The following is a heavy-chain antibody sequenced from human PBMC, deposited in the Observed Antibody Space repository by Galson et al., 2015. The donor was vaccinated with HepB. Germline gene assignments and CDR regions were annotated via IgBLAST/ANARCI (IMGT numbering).Heavy chain of an antibody. CDR3: ARAVVVAAIGYYYGMDV. D-gene: IGHD2-15*01. CDR2: INHSGST. CDR1: GGSFSGYY. V-gene: IGHV4-34*01. Sequence: SETLSLTCAVYGGSFSGYYWSWIRQPPGKGLEWIGEINHSGSTNYNPSLKSRVTISVDTSKNQFSLKLSSVTAADTAVYYCARAVVVAAIGYYYGMDVWGQGTTVTVSS. J-gene: IGHJ6*02.